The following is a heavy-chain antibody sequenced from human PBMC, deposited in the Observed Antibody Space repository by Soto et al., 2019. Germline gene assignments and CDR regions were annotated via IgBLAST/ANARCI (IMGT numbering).Heavy chain of an antibody. D-gene: IGHD2-21*02. CDR3: AHSRCGGDCLQSYPSHYYFSMDV. J-gene: IGHJ6*02. V-gene: IGHV2-5*02. Sequence: QITLKESGPTLVKPTQTLTLTCTFPGFSLSTSGVSVGWIRQPPGKALEWLALIYWDDDKRYSPSLKSRLTITKDTSKNQGVFRMTNMDPVDTATYYCAHSRCGGDCLQSYPSHYYFSMDVWGQGTTVTVSS. CDR2: IYWDDDK. CDR1: GFSLSTSGVS.